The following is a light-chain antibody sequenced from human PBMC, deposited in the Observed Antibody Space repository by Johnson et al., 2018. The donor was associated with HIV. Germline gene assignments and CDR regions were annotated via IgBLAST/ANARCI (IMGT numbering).Light chain of an antibody. CDR3: GTWDSSLSAGI. V-gene: IGLV1-51*02. CDR1: NSNIGKNY. Sequence: QSMLTQPPSVSAAPGQKVTISCSGSNSNIGKNYVSWYQHLPGTAPKLLIYEDNKRPSGIPDRFSGSKSATSATLGITGLQTGDEADYYCGTWDSSLSAGIFGTGTKVTVL. J-gene: IGLJ1*01. CDR2: EDN.